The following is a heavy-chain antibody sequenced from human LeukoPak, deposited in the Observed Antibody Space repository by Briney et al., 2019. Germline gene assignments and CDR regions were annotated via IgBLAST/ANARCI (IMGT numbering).Heavy chain of an antibody. V-gene: IGHV4-34*01. CDR2: INHSGST. CDR3: AGLAAAGITRDY. J-gene: IGHJ4*02. Sequence: SETLSLTCAVYGGSFSGYYWSWIRQPPGKGLEWIGEINHSGSTNYNPSLKSRVTISVDTSKNQFSLKLSSVTAADTAVYYCAGLAAAGITRDYWGQGTLVTVSS. CDR1: GGSFSGYY. D-gene: IGHD6-13*01.